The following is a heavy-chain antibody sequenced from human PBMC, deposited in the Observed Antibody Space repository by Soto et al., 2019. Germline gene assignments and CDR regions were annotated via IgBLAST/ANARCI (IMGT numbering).Heavy chain of an antibody. J-gene: IGHJ4*02. Sequence: QVQLVQSGAEVKKPGASVKVSCKATGYTFTSYGISWVRQAPGQGLEWMGWISAYNGNTNYAQKLQGRVTMTTDTATSTVYMELRSLKSDDTAVYYCARMRFGEFVDYWGQGTLVTVSS. CDR3: ARMRFGEFVDY. CDR2: ISAYNGNT. CDR1: GYTFTSYG. V-gene: IGHV1-18*01. D-gene: IGHD3-10*01.